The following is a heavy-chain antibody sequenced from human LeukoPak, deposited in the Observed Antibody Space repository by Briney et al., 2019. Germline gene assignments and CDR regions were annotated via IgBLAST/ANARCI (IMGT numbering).Heavy chain of an antibody. CDR3: ARGYGSGSYNNFNQ. V-gene: IGHV4-59*01. J-gene: IGHJ4*02. CDR2: IYDSGST. D-gene: IGHD3-10*01. CDR1: GASIGNFY. Sequence: SETLSLTCTVSGASIGNFYWSWIRQPPGKGLEWIGSIYDSGSTDYNPSLTSRVTMSVDTSKNQFSLMLTSVTAADTAVYYCARGYGSGSYNNFNQWGQGLLVAVSS.